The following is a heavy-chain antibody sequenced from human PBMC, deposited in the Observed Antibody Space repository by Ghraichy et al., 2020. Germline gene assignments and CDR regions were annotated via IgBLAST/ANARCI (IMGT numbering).Heavy chain of an antibody. V-gene: IGHV3-23*01. J-gene: IGHJ6*02. CDR3: AKRKGYVSNHYYGLDV. CDR1: GFTFSSYA. CDR2: ISGAGGIT. Sequence: SCAASGFTFSSYAITWVRQAPGEGLEWVSAISGAGGITFYADSVKGRFTISRDNSRSTVYLQMNSLRAEDTAVYYCAKRKGYVSNHYYGLDVWGQGTTFTVSS. D-gene: IGHD3-16*01.